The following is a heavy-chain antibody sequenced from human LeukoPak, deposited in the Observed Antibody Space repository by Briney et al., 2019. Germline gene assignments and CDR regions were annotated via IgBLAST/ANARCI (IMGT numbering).Heavy chain of an antibody. D-gene: IGHD4-17*01. CDR3: ARDRLRETTPNNWFDP. CDR2: IKQDGSEK. CDR1: GFTFSSYW. V-gene: IGHV3-7*01. Sequence: GGSLRLSCAASGFTFSSYWMSWVRQAPGKGLEWVANIKQDGSEKYYVDSVKGRFTISRDNAKNTLYLQMNSLRAEDTAVYYCARDRLRETTPNNWFDPWGQGTLVTVSS. J-gene: IGHJ5*02.